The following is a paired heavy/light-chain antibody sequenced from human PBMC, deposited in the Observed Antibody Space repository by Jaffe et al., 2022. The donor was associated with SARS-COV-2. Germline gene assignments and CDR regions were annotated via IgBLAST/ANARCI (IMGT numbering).Light chain of an antibody. CDR3: LQHNNYPPT. CDR2: AAA. CDR1: QGIEND. J-gene: IGKJ1*01. Sequence: DIQMTQSPSSLSASVGDRVTITCRASQGIENDLGWYQQSQGKAPKRLIYAAASLQSGVPSRFSGSGSGTEFTLTISSLQPEDFATYYCLQHNNYPPTFGQGTKVEIK. V-gene: IGKV1-17*01.
Heavy chain of an antibody. J-gene: IGHJ4*02. CDR3: TTVPAASEDY. CDR1: GFTFTSAW. D-gene: IGHD2-2*01. Sequence: EVQLVESGGGLVKPGGSLRLSCVASGFTFTSAWMSWVRQAPGKGLEWVGRIRSKADGETADYAAPVEGRFIVSRDDSENTLYLEMNSLKTEDTAVYYCTTVPAASEDYWGQGTLVTVSS. V-gene: IGHV3-15*01. CDR2: IRSKADGETA.